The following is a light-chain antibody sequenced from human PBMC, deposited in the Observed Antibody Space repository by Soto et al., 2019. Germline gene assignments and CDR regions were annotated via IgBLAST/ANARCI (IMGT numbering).Light chain of an antibody. CDR1: SSDIGVFDF. Sequence: QSALTQPPSASGSPGQSVTISCTGTSSDIGVFDFVSWYQQHPGKAPKVIIYQVNKRPSGVPDRFSGSKSGNTASLTVSGLRPEDEADYFCSSFAGSNSPYVFGTGTKVTV. J-gene: IGLJ1*01. CDR3: SSFAGSNSPYV. V-gene: IGLV2-8*01. CDR2: QVN.